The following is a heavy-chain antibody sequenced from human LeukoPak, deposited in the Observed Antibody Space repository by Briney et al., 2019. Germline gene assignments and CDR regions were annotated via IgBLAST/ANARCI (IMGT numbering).Heavy chain of an antibody. V-gene: IGHV1-69*13. Sequence: ASVKVSCKASGGTFSSYAISWVRQAPGQGLEWMGGIIPIFGTANYAQKFQGRVTITADESTSTAYMELSSLRSEDTAVYYCASSCSSSWYADHWGQGTLVTVSS. D-gene: IGHD6-13*01. CDR3: ASSCSSSWYADH. CDR2: IIPIFGTA. J-gene: IGHJ4*02. CDR1: GGTFSSYA.